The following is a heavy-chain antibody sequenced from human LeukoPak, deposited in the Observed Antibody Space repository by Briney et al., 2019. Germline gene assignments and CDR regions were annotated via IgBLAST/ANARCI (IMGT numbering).Heavy chain of an antibody. CDR1: GGSLSSSSYY. D-gene: IGHD6-13*01. V-gene: IGHV4-39*01. CDR2: IYYSGST. J-gene: IGHJ4*02. Sequence: SETLSLTCTVSGGSLSSSSYYWGWIRQPPGKGLEWIGSIYYSGSTYYNPSLKSRVTISVDTSKNQFSLKLSSVTAADTAVYYCSGAAAAYVGYYWGQGTLVTVSS. CDR3: SGAAAAYVGYY.